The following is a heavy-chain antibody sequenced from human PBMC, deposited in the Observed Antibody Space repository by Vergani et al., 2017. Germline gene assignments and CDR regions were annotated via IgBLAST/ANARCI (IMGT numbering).Heavy chain of an antibody. CDR3: AKDRQWLVRYFDY. CDR2: ISYDGSNK. V-gene: IGHV3-30*18. Sequence: QVQLVESGGGVVQPGRSLRLSCAASGFTFSSSGMQWVRQAPGKGMEWVAVISYDGSNKYYADSVKGRFTISRDNSKNTLYLQMNSLRDEDTAVYYCAKDRQWLVRYFDYWGQGTLVTVSS. D-gene: IGHD6-19*01. CDR1: GFTFSSSG. J-gene: IGHJ4*02.